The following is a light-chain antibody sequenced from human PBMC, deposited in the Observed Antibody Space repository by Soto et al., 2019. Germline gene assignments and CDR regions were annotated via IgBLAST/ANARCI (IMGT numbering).Light chain of an antibody. V-gene: IGKV3-15*01. CDR1: ESVSRN. CDR2: DAS. CDR3: QQYNSWPPIT. J-gene: IGKJ5*01. Sequence: VVMTQSPPTLSVNPGERATLSCRASESVSRNLAWYQQKPGQAPRLLIYDASTRATGIPDRFSGGGSGTEFTLTISSLQSEDFVVYYCQQYNSWPPITFGQGTRLEIK.